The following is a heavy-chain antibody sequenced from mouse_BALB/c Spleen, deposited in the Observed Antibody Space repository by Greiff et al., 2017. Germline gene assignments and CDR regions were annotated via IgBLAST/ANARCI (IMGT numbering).Heavy chain of an antibody. CDR1: GYTFTSYW. Sequence: QVQLKQPGAELVKPGASVKLSCKASGYTFTSYWMHWVKQRPGQGLEWIGEINPSNGRTNYNQKFKDKATLTADKSSSTAYMQLSSLTSEDSAVYYSARYTVPYAMDDWGQGTSVTVSS. D-gene: IGHD1-1*01. V-gene: IGHV1S81*02. J-gene: IGHJ4*01. CDR3: ARYTVPYAMDD. CDR2: INPSNGRT.